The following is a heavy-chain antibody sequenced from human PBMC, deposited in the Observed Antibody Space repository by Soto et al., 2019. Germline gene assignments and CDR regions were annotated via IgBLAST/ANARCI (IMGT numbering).Heavy chain of an antibody. CDR3: ARGSYYDILTGPAADYYYYGMDV. Sequence: SVEVSCKASGGTFSSYAISWVRQAPGQGLEWMGGIIPIFGTANYAQKLQGRVTITADESTSTAYMELSSLRSEDTAVYYCARGSYYDILTGPAADYYYYGMDVWGQGPTMTV. J-gene: IGHJ6*02. CDR1: GGTFSSYA. CDR2: IIPIFGTA. D-gene: IGHD3-9*01. V-gene: IGHV1-69*13.